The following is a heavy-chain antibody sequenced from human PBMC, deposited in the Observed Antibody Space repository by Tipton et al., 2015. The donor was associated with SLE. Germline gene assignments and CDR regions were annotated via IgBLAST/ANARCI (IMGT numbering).Heavy chain of an antibody. D-gene: IGHD3-10*01. V-gene: IGHV4-30-2*01. CDR1: GGSISSGGYS. CDR3: VGGSGSYPY. CDR2: IYHSGST. Sequence: TLSLTCAVSGGSISSGGYSWSWIRQPPGKGLEWIGYIYHSGSTYYNPSLKSRVTISVDRSKNQFSLKLSSVTAADTAVYYCVGGSGSYPYWGQGTLVTVSS. J-gene: IGHJ4*02.